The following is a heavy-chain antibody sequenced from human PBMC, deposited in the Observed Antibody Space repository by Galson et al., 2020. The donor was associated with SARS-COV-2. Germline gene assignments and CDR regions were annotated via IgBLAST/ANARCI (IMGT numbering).Heavy chain of an antibody. D-gene: IGHD3-16*02. CDR3: ARGLAHDSVWGSTRSDAFDV. V-gene: IGHV4-34*01. Sequence: SQAWETLSLTCAVYVGSFSDYYWSWIRQPPGKGLEWIGEINHSGRTNDNPSLKSRVIVSVDTSKNQFSLNINSVTAADTAVYYCARGLAHDSVWGSTRSDAFDVWGQGTMVTVSS. CDR1: VGSFSDYY. CDR2: INHSGRT. J-gene: IGHJ3*01.